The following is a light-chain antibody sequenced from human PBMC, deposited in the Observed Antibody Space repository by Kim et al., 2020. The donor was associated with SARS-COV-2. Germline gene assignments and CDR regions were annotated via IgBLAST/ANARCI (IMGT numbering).Light chain of an antibody. CDR1: QAINND. CDR2: AAS. CDR3: QQYNSFPVT. V-gene: IGKV1-16*02. Sequence: ASVGDRVTITWRASQAINNDLAWLQQKPGNAPKSLIYAASTLQSGGPSKFSGSGSGTDFTLTISSLQPEDFATYYCQQYNSFPVTFGGGTKVDIK. J-gene: IGKJ4*01.